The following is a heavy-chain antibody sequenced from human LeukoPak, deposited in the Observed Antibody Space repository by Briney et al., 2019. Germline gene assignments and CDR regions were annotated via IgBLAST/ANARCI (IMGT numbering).Heavy chain of an antibody. Sequence: ASVKVSCKASGYTFTSYGISWVRQAPGQGLEWMGWISAYNGNTNYAQKLQGRVTMTTDTSTSTAYMELRSPRSDDTAVYYCARGRRSGWYGGDYYYYYMDVWGKGTTVTVSS. CDR3: ARGRRSGWYGGDYYYYYMDV. V-gene: IGHV1-18*01. J-gene: IGHJ6*03. CDR1: GYTFTSYG. D-gene: IGHD6-19*01. CDR2: ISAYNGNT.